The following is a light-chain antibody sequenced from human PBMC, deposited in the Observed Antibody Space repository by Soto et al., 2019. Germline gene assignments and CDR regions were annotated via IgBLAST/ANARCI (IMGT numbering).Light chain of an antibody. Sequence: DIVMTQSPDSLAVSLGERATINCKSSQSVLYSSNNKNYLAWYQQKPGQPPTLLIYWASTRESGVPDRFSGSGSVTDFTLTISSLQAEDVAVYYCQQYYSTPRTFGQGTKVESK. CDR3: QQYYSTPRT. CDR1: QSVLYSSNNKNY. V-gene: IGKV4-1*01. CDR2: WAS. J-gene: IGKJ1*01.